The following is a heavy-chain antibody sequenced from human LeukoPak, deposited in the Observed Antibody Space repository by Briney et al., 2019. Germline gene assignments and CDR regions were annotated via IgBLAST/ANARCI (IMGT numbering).Heavy chain of an antibody. CDR1: GITFSSYW. CDR2: IKQDGSEK. CDR3: ASASSGSYHDAFDI. J-gene: IGHJ3*02. D-gene: IGHD3-10*01. V-gene: IGHV3-7*01. Sequence: PGGSLRLSCAASGITFSSYWMSWVRQAPGKGLEWVANIKQDGSEKYYVDSVKGRFTISRDNSKNSLYLQMNSLRAEDTAVYYCASASSGSYHDAFDIWGQGTMVTVSS.